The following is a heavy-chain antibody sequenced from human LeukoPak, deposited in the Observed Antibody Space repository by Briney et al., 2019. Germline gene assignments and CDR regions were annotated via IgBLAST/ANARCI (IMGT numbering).Heavy chain of an antibody. CDR2: IYYSGST. J-gene: IGHJ4*02. D-gene: IGHD2-15*01. V-gene: IGHV4-39*01. Sequence: SQTLSLTCTVSGGSISSRSDYWGWIRQPPGRGLEGIGSIYYSGSTYYNPSLKSRVTISEDTSKNQFSLTPCAVTAAHRAIDYCARQGGYCSGGSCYSYYFDYWGQGTLVTVSS. CDR3: ARQGGYCSGGSCYSYYFDY. CDR1: GGSISSRSDY.